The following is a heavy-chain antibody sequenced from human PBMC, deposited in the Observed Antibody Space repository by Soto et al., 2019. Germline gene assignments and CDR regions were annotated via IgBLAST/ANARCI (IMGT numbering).Heavy chain of an antibody. J-gene: IGHJ4*02. V-gene: IGHV4-39*01. Sequence: QLQLQESGPGLVKPSETLSLTCTVSGGSISSSSYYWGWIRQPPGKGLEWIGSIYYSGSTYYNPSLKSRVTISVDTSKNQFSLKLSSVTAADTAVYYCARQGTGYSSSYGLSPGADFDYWGQGTLVTVSS. D-gene: IGHD6-13*01. CDR1: GGSISSSSYY. CDR2: IYYSGST. CDR3: ARQGTGYSSSYGLSPGADFDY.